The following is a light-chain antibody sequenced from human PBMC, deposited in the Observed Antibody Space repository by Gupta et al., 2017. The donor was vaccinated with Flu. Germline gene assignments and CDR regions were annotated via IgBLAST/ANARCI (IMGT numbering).Light chain of an antibody. CDR1: SSNFGAGCD. CDR3: QSYDARRSSWV. CDR2: ANI. V-gene: IGLV1-40*01. J-gene: IGLJ3*02. Sequence: QSVLTQPPSVSGAPGQGVNISCTGSSSNFGAGCDVHWYQQVTGTAPKLLIYANINRPSGVPGRFSGSKSDTSAFLAITGLQAEDEANYHCQSYDARRSSWVFGGGTKLTVL.